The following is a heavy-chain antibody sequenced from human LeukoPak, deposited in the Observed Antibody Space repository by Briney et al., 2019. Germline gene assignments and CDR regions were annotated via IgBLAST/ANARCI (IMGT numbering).Heavy chain of an antibody. J-gene: IGHJ6*03. V-gene: IGHV3-21*01. CDR2: ISSSSSYI. CDR1: GFTFSSYS. CDR3: ARDRGGGHMDV. Sequence: GGSLRLSCAASGFTFSSYSMNWVRQAPGKGPEWVSSISSSSSYIYYADSVKGRFTISRDNAKNSLYLQMNSLRAEDTAVYYCARDRGGGHMDVWGKGTTVTISS. D-gene: IGHD2-15*01.